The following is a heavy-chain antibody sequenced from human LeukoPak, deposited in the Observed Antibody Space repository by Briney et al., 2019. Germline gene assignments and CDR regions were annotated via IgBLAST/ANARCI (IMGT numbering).Heavy chain of an antibody. V-gene: IGHV1-24*01. CDR1: GYTLTELS. J-gene: IGHJ6*04. D-gene: IGHD2-2*01. CDR3: AIKLLWMTDYYYYGMDV. Sequence: EASVKVSCKVSGYTLTELSMHWVRQAPGKGLEWMGGFDPEDGETIYAQKFQGRVTMTEDTSTDTAYMELSSLRSEDTAVYYCAIKLLWMTDYYYYGMDVWGKGTTVTVSS. CDR2: FDPEDGET.